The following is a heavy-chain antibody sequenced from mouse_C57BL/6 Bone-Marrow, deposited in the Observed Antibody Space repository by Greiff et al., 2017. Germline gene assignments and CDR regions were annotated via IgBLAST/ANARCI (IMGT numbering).Heavy chain of an antibody. D-gene: IGHD1-1*01. CDR2: IDPENGDT. Sequence: EVKLVESGAELVRPGASVKLSCTASGFNIKDDYMHWVKQRPEQGLEWIGWIDPENGDTEYASKFQGKATITADTSSNTAYLQLSSLTSEDTAVYYCTGVLLRYWFAYWGQGTLVTVSA. J-gene: IGHJ3*01. CDR1: GFNIKDDY. CDR3: TGVLLRYWFAY. V-gene: IGHV14-4*01.